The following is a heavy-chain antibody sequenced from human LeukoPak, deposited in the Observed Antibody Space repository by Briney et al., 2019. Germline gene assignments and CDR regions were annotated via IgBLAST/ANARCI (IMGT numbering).Heavy chain of an antibody. D-gene: IGHD2/OR15-2a*01. J-gene: IGHJ4*02. CDR2: IKPESGFT. Sequence: ASVKVSCKASGYDFTDRYMRWVRQVPGQGLEWMGSIKPESGFTNYAEKFQDRVTMSRDTSITTVYMELSSLGSGDTALYYCSTEDKYCKTTTCDDYWGQGTLVTVSS. CDR3: STEDKYCKTTTCDDY. CDR1: GYDFTDRY. V-gene: IGHV1-2*02.